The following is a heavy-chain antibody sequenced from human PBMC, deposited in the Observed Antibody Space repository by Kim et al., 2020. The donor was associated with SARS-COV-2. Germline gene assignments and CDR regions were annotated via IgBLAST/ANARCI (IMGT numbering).Heavy chain of an antibody. V-gene: IGHV1-46*01. Sequence: ASVKVSCKASGYTFTSYYMHWVRQAPGQGLEWMGIINPSGGSTSYAQKFQGRVTMTRDTSTSTVYMGLSSLRSEDTAVYYCARDKSYYDFWSGYVLSGDYYGMDVWGKGTTVTVSS. J-gene: IGHJ6*04. D-gene: IGHD3-3*01. CDR3: ARDKSYYDFWSGYVLSGDYYGMDV. CDR1: GYTFTSYY. CDR2: INPSGGST.